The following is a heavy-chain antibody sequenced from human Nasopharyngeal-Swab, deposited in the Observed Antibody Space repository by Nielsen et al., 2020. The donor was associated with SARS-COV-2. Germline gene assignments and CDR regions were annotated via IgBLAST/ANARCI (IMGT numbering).Heavy chain of an antibody. D-gene: IGHD5-18*01. CDR2: IYHSGST. V-gene: IGHV4-38-2*01. Sequence: WIRQPPGKGLEWIASIYHSGSTYYNPSLRSRVTILVDTPKNQFSLKLYSVTAADTAIYYCARRSRYSYGYALDNWGPGTLVTVSS. J-gene: IGHJ4*02. CDR3: ARRSRYSYGYALDN.